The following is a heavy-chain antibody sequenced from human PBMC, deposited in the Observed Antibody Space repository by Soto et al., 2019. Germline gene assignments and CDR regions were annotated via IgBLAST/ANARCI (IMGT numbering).Heavy chain of an antibody. J-gene: IGHJ6*03. CDR1: GGSISGYY. CDR3: ARGGCDYIWGSYNANYYYYMDV. D-gene: IGHD3-16*01. CDR2: IYYSGST. V-gene: IGHV4-59*01. Sequence: PSETLSLTCTVSGGSISGYYWSWIRQPPGKGQEWIGYIYYSGSTNYNPSLKSRVTISVDTSKNQFSLKLSSVTAADTGVYYCARGGCDYIWGSYNANYYYYMDVWGKGTTVTVSS.